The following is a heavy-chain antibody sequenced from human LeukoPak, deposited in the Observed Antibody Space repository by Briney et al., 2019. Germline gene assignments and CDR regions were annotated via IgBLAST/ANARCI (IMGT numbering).Heavy chain of an antibody. CDR2: IIPILGIA. V-gene: IGHV1-69*02. J-gene: IGHJ6*03. CDR3: ARRADLDSYYYYYMDV. Sequence: SVKVSCKASGGTFSSYTISWVRQAPGQGLEWMGRIIPILGIANYAQKFQGRVTITADKSTSTAYMELSSLRSEDTAVYYCARRADLDSYYYYYMDVWGKGTTVTVSS. CDR1: GGTFSSYT.